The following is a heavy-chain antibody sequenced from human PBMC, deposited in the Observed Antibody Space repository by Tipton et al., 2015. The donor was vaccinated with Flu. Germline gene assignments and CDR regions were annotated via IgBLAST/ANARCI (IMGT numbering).Heavy chain of an antibody. CDR3: ARSEHNYGDYDS. V-gene: IGHV4-38-2*01. Sequence: TLSLTCSVSGYSIRSAYYWGWVRRPPGKGLEWIGTIYHSGTTYYNPSLKSRLTISVDTWKNQFSLTLTSVSAADTAIYYCARSEHNYGDYDSWGQGTLVTVSS. CDR1: GYSIRSAYY. CDR2: IYHSGTT. J-gene: IGHJ5*01. D-gene: IGHD4-17*01.